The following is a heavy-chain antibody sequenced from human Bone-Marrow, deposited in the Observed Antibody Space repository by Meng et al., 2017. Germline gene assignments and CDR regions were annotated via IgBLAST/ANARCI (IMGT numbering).Heavy chain of an antibody. V-gene: IGHV4-31*03. CDR3: ARARGIAVAEPWDY. CDR1: GYSISSGGYY. D-gene: IGHD6-19*01. Sequence: QVPLQQSGPGRVKPSPTLSLTCTASGYSISSGGYYWSWIRQHPGKGLEWIGYIYYSGSTYYNPSLKSRVTISVDKSKNQFSLKLSSVTAADTAVYYCARARGIAVAEPWDYWGQGTLVTVSS. J-gene: IGHJ4*02. CDR2: IYYSGST.